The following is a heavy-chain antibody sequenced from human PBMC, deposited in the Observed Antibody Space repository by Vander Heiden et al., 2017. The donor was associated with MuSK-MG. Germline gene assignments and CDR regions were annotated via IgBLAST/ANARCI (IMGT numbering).Heavy chain of an antibody. D-gene: IGHD3-3*01. CDR1: GFSLSTSGVG. J-gene: IGHJ4*02. V-gene: IGHV2-5*02. CDR3: AHCGLERVVRGSSGGGFDY. CDR2: IYWDDDK. Sequence: QITLKESGPTLVKPTQTLTLTCTFSGFSLSTSGVGVGWIRQPPGKALEWLALIYWDDDKRYSPSLKSRRTITKDTSKNQVVLTMTNMDPVETATYYCAHCGLERVVRGSSGGGFDYWGQGTLVTVYS.